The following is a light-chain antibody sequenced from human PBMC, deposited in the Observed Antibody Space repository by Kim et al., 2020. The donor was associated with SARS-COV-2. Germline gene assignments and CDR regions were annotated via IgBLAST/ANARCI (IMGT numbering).Light chain of an antibody. V-gene: IGLV3-19*01. CDR2: GKN. Sequence: ALGQTVRITCQGDSLRSYYASWYQQKPGPAPVLVIYGKNNRPSGIPDRFSGSSSGNTASLTITGAQAEDEADYYCNSRDSSGNHVVFGGGTKLTVL. J-gene: IGLJ2*01. CDR3: NSRDSSGNHVV. CDR1: SLRSYY.